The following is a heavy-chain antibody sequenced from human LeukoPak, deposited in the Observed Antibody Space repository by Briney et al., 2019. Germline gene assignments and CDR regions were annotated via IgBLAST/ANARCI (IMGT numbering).Heavy chain of an antibody. D-gene: IGHD3-3*01. Sequence: GGSLRLSCAASGFTFSSYWMHWVRQAPGKGLVWVSRINSDGSSTSYADSVKGRFTISRDNAKNTLYLQMNSLRAEDTAVYYCARGSQGSFWSGYSAAGSAFDIWGQGTMVTVSS. J-gene: IGHJ3*02. CDR1: GFTFSSYW. CDR3: ARGSQGSFWSGYSAAGSAFDI. CDR2: INSDGSST. V-gene: IGHV3-74*01.